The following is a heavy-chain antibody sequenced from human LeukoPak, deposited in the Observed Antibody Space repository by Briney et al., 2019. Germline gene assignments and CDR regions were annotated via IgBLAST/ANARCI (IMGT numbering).Heavy chain of an antibody. D-gene: IGHD5-12*01. CDR2: IYYSGST. Sequence: SETLSLTCTVPGGSISSYYWSWIRQPPGKGLEWIGYIYYSGSTNYNPSLKSRVTISVDTSKNQFSLKLSSVTAADTAVYYCARVSGYENFDYWGQGTLVTVSS. CDR3: ARVSGYENFDY. J-gene: IGHJ4*02. V-gene: IGHV4-59*01. CDR1: GGSISSYY.